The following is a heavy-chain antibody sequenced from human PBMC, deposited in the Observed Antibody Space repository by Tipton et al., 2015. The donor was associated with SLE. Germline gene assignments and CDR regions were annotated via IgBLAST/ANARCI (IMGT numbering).Heavy chain of an antibody. Sequence: LRLSCTVSGGSISSYYWSWIRQPPGKGLEWIGYIYYSGSTNYNPSLKSRVTISVDTSKNLFSLKLSSVTVADTAVYYCARLDYVWQYFDSWGQGTLVTVSS. D-gene: IGHD4-17*01. CDR3: ARLDYVWQYFDS. J-gene: IGHJ4*02. CDR2: IYYSGST. V-gene: IGHV4-59*08. CDR1: GGSISSYY.